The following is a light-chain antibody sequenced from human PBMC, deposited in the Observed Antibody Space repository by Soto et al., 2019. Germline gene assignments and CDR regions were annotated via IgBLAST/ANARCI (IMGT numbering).Light chain of an antibody. CDR2: SAS. Sequence: DIQMTQSPSSLSASIGDRVTITCRASQGISNSLAWYQQQPGKVPKLLIYSASSLQSGVSSRFRGSGSGTDFTLAISSLQPEDVATYYCQQFTSVPLTFGGGTKVEIK. CDR3: QQFTSVPLT. CDR1: QGISNS. J-gene: IGKJ4*01. V-gene: IGKV1-27*01.